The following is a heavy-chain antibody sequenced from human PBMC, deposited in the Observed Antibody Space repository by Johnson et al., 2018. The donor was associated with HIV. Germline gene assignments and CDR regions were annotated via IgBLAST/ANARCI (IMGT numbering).Heavy chain of an antibody. V-gene: IGHV3-74*01. Sequence: VQVVESGGDVVQPGRSLRLSCAASGFTFDDYAMHWVRQAPGTGLEWVSGITRDGSSTSYADSVKGRFTISRDNAKNTLYLQMNRLRAEDTAVYYWAREANDYESSAYQVGNAFDFWGQGTRVTVSS. CDR1: GFTFDDYA. J-gene: IGHJ3*01. CDR3: AREANDYESSAYQVGNAFDF. D-gene: IGHD3-22*01. CDR2: ITRDGSST.